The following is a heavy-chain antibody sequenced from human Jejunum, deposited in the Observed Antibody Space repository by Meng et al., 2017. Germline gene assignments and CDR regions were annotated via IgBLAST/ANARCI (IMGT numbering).Heavy chain of an antibody. J-gene: IGHJ4*02. Sequence: VLSVGAVCGLGKPGGSLRSSCVVSGILSFFDAGMSVVRQGPGQGLEWVGSSVGRGGAIDYATPVRGRFFISRDDSKNTIYLEISSLKTEDTAVYYCIWMTTTTTVDFWGPGTLVTVSS. V-gene: IGHV3-15*04. CDR3: IWMTTTTTVDF. CDR2: SVGRGGAI. CDR1: GILSFFDAG. D-gene: IGHD4-17*01.